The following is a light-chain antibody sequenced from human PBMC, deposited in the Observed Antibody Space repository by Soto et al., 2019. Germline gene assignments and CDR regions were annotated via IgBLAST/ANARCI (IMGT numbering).Light chain of an antibody. CDR2: DAS. CDR3: QQFNSYPWT. Sequence: AIQLTQSPSSLSASVGDRVTITCRASQGISSALAWYQQKPGKAPKLLIYDASSLESGVPSRFSGSGSGTEFTLTISSLQPEDFAPYYCQQFNSYPWTFGQGTKVEIK. V-gene: IGKV1-13*02. CDR1: QGISSA. J-gene: IGKJ1*01.